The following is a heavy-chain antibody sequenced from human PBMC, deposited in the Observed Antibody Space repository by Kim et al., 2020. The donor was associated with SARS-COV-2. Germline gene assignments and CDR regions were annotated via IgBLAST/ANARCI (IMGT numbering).Heavy chain of an antibody. V-gene: IGHV4-39*01. Sequence: SETLSLTCTVSGDSISSSPYYWGWIRQPPGKGLEWIGSIYYSGISYSNPSLKGRVIMSVDTSKNQFSLKLSSVTAADTAVYSCGGHYRTRGAGDGLEVWGQGTTVTVSS. J-gene: IGHJ6*02. CDR2: IYYSGIS. CDR3: GGHYRTRGAGDGLEV. D-gene: IGHD3-10*01. CDR1: GDSISSSPYY.